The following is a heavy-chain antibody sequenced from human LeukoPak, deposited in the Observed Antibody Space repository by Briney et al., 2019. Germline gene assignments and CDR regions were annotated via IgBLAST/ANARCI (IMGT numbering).Heavy chain of an antibody. D-gene: IGHD2-15*01. J-gene: IGHJ4*02. CDR2: ISAYNGNT. Sequence: GASVKVSCKASGYTFTSYGISWVRQAPGQGLEWMGRISAYNGNTNYAQKLQGRVTMTTDTSTSTAYMELRSLRSDDTAVYYCARSCSGGSCPYPDYWGQGTLVTVSS. CDR1: GYTFTSYG. V-gene: IGHV1-18*01. CDR3: ARSCSGGSCPYPDY.